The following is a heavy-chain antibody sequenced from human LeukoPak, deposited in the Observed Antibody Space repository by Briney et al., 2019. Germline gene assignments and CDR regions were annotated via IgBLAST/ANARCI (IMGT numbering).Heavy chain of an antibody. CDR3: ATREGWFDP. V-gene: IGHV4-39*01. J-gene: IGHJ5*02. Sequence: SETLSLTCTVSGGSISSSIYYWGWIRQPPWKGLEWIGSIYYSGSTYYNPSLKSRVTISVDTSKNQFSLKLSSVTAADTAVYYCATREGWFDPWGQGTLVTVSS. CDR1: GGSISSSIYY. CDR2: IYYSGST.